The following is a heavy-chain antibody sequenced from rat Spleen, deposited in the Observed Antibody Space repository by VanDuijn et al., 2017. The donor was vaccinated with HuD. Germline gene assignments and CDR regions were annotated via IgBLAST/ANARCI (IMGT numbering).Heavy chain of an antibody. CDR3: ARQGNYGGYSHYVMDA. J-gene: IGHJ4*01. V-gene: IGHV5-25*01. Sequence: EVQLVESGGGLVQPGRSLKLSCAASGFTFSNYYMAWVRQAPTKGLEWVASISPSGGSTYYRDSVKGRFTISRDNEKSTLYLQMDSLRSEDTATYYCARQGNYGGYSHYVMDAWGQGASVTVSS. CDR1: GFTFSNYY. D-gene: IGHD1-11*01. CDR2: ISPSGGST.